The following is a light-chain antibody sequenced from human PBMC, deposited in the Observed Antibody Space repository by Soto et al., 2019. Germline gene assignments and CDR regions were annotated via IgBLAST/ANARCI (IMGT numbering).Light chain of an antibody. CDR2: HAS. V-gene: IGKV3-15*01. CDR1: ENISNN. CDR3: QQYEKWTPVT. J-gene: IGKJ4*01. Sequence: EIVLTQSPATLSVSPGERGTLSCRASENISNNLAAYQQRTRHAPRLLIYHASTRATGIPVRFTGGGSGTEFTLTISILQSDAFALYYCQQYEKWTPVTFGGDTKVDI.